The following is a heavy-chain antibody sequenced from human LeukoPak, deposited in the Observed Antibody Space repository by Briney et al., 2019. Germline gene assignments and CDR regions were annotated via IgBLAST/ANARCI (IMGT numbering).Heavy chain of an antibody. V-gene: IGHV4-34*01. D-gene: IGHD1-26*01. CDR3: AEGVGATDY. CDR1: GGSFSGYY. Sequence: SETLSLTCAVYGGSFSGYYWSWIRQPPGKGLEWIGEINHSGSTNYNPSLKSRVTISVDTSKNQFSLKLSSVTAADTAVYYCAEGVGATDYWGQGTLVTVSS. CDR2: INHSGST. J-gene: IGHJ4*02.